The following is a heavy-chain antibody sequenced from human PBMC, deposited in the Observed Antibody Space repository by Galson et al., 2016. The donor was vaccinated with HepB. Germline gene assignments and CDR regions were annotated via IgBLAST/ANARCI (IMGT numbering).Heavy chain of an antibody. CDR3: ARDRRVEPTPTSLNY. J-gene: IGHJ4*02. D-gene: IGHD1-26*01. CDR1: GFTFSTYA. Sequence: SLRLSCAASGFTFSTYAIHWVRQAPGKGLEWVAVISFDGSNKYYADSVRGRFTISRDNSKNTLYLQMNSLRAEDTALYYCARDRRVEPTPTSLNYWGQGTLVTVSS. CDR2: ISFDGSNK. V-gene: IGHV3-30*04.